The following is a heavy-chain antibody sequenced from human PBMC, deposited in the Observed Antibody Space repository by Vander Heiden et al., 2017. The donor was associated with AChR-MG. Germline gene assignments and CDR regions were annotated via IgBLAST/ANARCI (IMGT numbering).Heavy chain of an antibody. D-gene: IGHD6-6*01. CDR3: ARSIAITIDAFDI. Sequence: QVQLQEPGPGLVKPSQTLPPTCTVSVGSTSSIVYPWSWIRQPPGKGLGWIGYIFYSGSTYYNPSLKSRVAISVDTSKNQFSLQLNSVTAADTAVYYCARSIAITIDAFDIWCQGTMVTVSS. V-gene: IGHV4-30-4*01. CDR1: VGSTSSIVYP. J-gene: IGHJ3*02. CDR2: IFYSGST.